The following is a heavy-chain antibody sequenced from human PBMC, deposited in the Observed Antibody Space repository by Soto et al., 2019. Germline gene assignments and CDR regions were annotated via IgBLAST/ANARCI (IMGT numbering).Heavy chain of an antibody. V-gene: IGHV4-4*02. CDR3: ATLPPRIVVTVLPIPT. CDR2: VYHSGSP. D-gene: IGHD2-21*01. J-gene: IGHJ5*02. Sequence: QVYLQQSGPGLLKPSGTLSLTFAVSGDSISSTHWWIWVRQTPGKGLEWIGEVYHSGSPSYNPSLKSRVTISVDKSNNQFYLKSPSVTAADTAVYYCATLPPRIVVTVLPIPTWGQGTLVSVSS. CDR1: GDSISSTHW.